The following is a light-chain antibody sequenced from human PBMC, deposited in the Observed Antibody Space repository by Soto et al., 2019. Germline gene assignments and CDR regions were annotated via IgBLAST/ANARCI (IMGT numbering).Light chain of an antibody. CDR1: QSISAR. CDR2: DAS. Sequence: DIQMTQSPSILSASVGDRVTITCRASQSISARLAWYQQKPGKAPKLLIYDASNLESGVPSRFSGSGSGTEFNFTITSLQTADFANYYCQQYNGYSWTFGRGTKVDIK. J-gene: IGKJ1*01. V-gene: IGKV1-5*01. CDR3: QQYNGYSWT.